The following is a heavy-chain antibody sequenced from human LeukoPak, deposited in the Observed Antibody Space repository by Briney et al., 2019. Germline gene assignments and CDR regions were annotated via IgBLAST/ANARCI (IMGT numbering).Heavy chain of an antibody. CDR3: AREAVERDSWFDP. CDR1: GYTFTGYY. J-gene: IGHJ5*02. D-gene: IGHD6-19*01. CDR2: VNPNSGGT. Sequence: ASVKVSCKASGYTFTGYYMHWVRQAPGQGLEWMGWVNPNSGGTNYAQKFQGRVTITADKSTSTAYMELSSLRSEDTAVYYCAREAVERDSWFDPWGQGTLVTVSS. V-gene: IGHV1-2*02.